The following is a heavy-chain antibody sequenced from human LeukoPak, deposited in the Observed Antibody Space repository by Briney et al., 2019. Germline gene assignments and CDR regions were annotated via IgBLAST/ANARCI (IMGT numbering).Heavy chain of an antibody. V-gene: IGHV1-69*05. CDR3: ARGLAGTYPNLDY. CDR1: GGTFSSYV. J-gene: IGHJ4*02. CDR2: IIPIFGTA. Sequence: GASVKVSCKASGGTFSSYVISGVRQAPGQGLGWMGGIIPIFGTANYAQKFQGRVTITTDESTSTAYMELSSLRSEDTAVYYCARGLAGTYPNLDYWGQGTLVTVSS. D-gene: IGHD1-1*01.